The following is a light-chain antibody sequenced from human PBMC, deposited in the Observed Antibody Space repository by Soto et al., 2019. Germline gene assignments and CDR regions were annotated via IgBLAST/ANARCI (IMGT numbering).Light chain of an antibody. V-gene: IGKV1-39*01. CDR1: QTISTY. CDR3: QHSYTIPYT. Sequence: EIQMTQSPASLSASVGDRVTLTCRASQTISTYLNWYQQKPWKAPELLISAASNLQSGVPSRLSGSGSGTDFTLTISSLQPEDFATYYCQHSYTIPYTFGQGTKLEIK. CDR2: AAS. J-gene: IGKJ2*01.